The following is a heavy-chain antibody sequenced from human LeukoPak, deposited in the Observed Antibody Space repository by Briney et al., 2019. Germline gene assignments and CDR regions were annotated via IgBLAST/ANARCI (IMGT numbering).Heavy chain of an antibody. V-gene: IGHV3-48*03. CDR2: ISSSGSTI. J-gene: IGHJ6*04. CDR3: AELGITMIGGV. Sequence: LSGGSLRLSCAASGFTFSSSEMNWVRHDPGKGLEWVSYISSSGSTIYYADSVKGRFTISRDNAKNSLYLQMNSLRAEDTAVYYCAELGITMIGGVWGKGTTVTISS. D-gene: IGHD3-10*02. CDR1: GFTFSSSE.